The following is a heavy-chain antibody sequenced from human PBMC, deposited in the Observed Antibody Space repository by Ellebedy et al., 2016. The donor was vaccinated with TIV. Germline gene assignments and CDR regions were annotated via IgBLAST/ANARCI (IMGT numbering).Heavy chain of an antibody. V-gene: IGHV3-30*03. D-gene: IGHD6-19*01. J-gene: IGHJ6*03. Sequence: GESLKISCAASGFTFYHHHFHWVRQAPGKGLEWVAMVSYDGGTKHYADAVKGRFTVSRDDSQNTLYLQMDSLTIEDTAVYFCARDRAIAVDMDVWGKGTTVIVSS. CDR1: GFTFYHHH. CDR3: ARDRAIAVDMDV. CDR2: VSYDGGTK.